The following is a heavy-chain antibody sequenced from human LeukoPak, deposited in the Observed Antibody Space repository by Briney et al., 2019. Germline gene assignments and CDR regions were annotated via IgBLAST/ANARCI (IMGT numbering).Heavy chain of an antibody. CDR3: ARTPSSGYYYLYYFDY. D-gene: IGHD3-22*01. J-gene: IGHJ4*02. CDR1: GYSFTNYW. V-gene: IGHV5-51*01. CDR2: IYPGDSDT. Sequence: GESLKISCKGSGYSFTNYWIGWVRQMPGKGLEWMGIIYPGDSDTRYSPSFQGQVTISVDKSINTAYLQWSSLKASDTAMYYCARTPSSGYYYLYYFDYWGQGTLVTVSS.